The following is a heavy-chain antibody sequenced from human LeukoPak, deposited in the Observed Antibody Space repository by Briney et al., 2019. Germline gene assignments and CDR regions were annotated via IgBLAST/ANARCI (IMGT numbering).Heavy chain of an antibody. CDR1: AFTLSDFT. J-gene: IGHJ4*02. D-gene: IGHD3-3*01. CDR2: IRTKGNNYAP. V-gene: IGHV3-73*01. CDR3: TRHTDFWSGYYLTYFDY. Sequence: PGGSLRLSCTAPAFTLSDFTIHWVRQASGKGLEWVARIRTKGNNYAPEYGASVKGRFTISRDDSKNTAYLQMNSLKTEDTAVYYCTRHTDFWSGYYLTYFDYWGQGTLVTVSS.